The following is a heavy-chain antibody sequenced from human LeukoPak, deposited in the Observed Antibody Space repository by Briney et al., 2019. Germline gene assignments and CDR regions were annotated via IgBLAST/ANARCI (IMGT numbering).Heavy chain of an antibody. J-gene: IGHJ6*03. D-gene: IGHD3-16*02. CDR2: INPNSGGT. CDR1: GDTFTGYY. CDR3: ARDTSFRDYYYYYMDV. V-gene: IGHV1-2*02. Sequence: ASVKVSCKASGDTFTGYYMHWVRQAPGQGLEWMGWINPNSGGTNYAQKFQGRVTMTRDTSISTAYMELSRLRSDDTAVYYCARDTSFRDYYYYYMDVWGKGTTVTVSS.